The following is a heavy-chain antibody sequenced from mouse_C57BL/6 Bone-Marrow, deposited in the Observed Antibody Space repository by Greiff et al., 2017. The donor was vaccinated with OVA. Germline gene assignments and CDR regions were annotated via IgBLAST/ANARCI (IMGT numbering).Heavy chain of an antibody. CDR3: ASPFPYFDY. CDR2: ISSGSSTI. J-gene: IGHJ2*01. CDR1: GFTFSDYG. Sequence: DVKLVESGGGLVKPGGSLKLSCAASGFTFSDYGMHWVRQAPEKGLEWVAYISSGSSTIYYADTVKGRFTISRDNAKNTLFLQMTSLRSEDTAMYYCASPFPYFDYWGQGTTLTVSS. V-gene: IGHV5-17*01.